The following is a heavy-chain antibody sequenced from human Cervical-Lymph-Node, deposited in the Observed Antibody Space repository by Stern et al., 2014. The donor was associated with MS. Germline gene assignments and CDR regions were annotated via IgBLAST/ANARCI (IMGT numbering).Heavy chain of an antibody. J-gene: IGHJ4*02. D-gene: IGHD6-19*01. Sequence: VKLVQSGAEVKKPGESLKISCQVSGYNFTNFWIGWVRQLHGKGLEWMGLISPDDSDTRYSLSFQGQVTLSVDKSINTAYLQWSSLKASDTAIYYCARRGSGWNFDYWAQGTLVTVSS. CDR2: ISPDDSDT. V-gene: IGHV5-51*01. CDR3: ARRGSGWNFDY. CDR1: GYNFTNFW.